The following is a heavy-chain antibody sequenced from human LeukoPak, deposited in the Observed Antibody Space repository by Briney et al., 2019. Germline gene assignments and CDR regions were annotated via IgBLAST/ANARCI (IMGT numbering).Heavy chain of an antibody. V-gene: IGHV4-59*08. Sequence: SETLSLTCTVSGGSIRSYYWSWIRQPPGKGLEWIGYIYYSGSTNYNPSLKSRVTISVDTSKNQFSLKLSSVTAADTAVYYCARHNYDFWSGYNIQFDYWGQGTLVTVSS. J-gene: IGHJ4*02. CDR3: ARHNYDFWSGYNIQFDY. CDR2: IYYSGST. D-gene: IGHD3-3*01. CDR1: GGSIRSYY.